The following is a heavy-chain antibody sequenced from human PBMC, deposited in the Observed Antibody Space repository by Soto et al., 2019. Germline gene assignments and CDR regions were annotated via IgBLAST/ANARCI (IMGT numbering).Heavy chain of an antibody. CDR2: INPSAGTT. CDR1: KYTFTSFD. Sequence: ASVKVSCKSSKYTFTSFDVRWVRQAPGQGLEWMGLINPSAGTTSYAQTFQGRVTMTRDTSTTAVYMELSSLRSEDTAVYYCALGRGRPYYFDYWGQGTLVTVSS. CDR3: ALGRGRPYYFDY. J-gene: IGHJ4*02. V-gene: IGHV1-46*03. D-gene: IGHD1-26*01.